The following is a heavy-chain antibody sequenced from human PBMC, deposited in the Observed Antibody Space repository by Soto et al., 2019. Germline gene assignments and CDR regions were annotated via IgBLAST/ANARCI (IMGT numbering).Heavy chain of an antibody. CDR2: ISAYNGNT. J-gene: IGHJ4*02. D-gene: IGHD3-9*01. Sequence: QVQLVQSGAEVKKPGASVKVSCKASGYTFTSYGISWVRQAPGQGLEWMGWISAYNGNTNYAQKLQGRVTMTTDTSTSKAYMELRSLRSDDTAVYYCARDDYDILTGYYPHLRHFDYWGQGTLVTVSS. V-gene: IGHV1-18*01. CDR1: GYTFTSYG. CDR3: ARDDYDILTGYYPHLRHFDY.